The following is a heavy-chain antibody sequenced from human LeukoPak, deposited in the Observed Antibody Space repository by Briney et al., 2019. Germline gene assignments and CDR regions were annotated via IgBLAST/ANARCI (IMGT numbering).Heavy chain of an antibody. CDR3: ARDQGITMVRGLYYYYGMDV. J-gene: IGHJ6*02. D-gene: IGHD3-10*01. V-gene: IGHV1-18*01. CDR2: ISAYNGNT. Sequence: ASVKVSCKASGYTFTSYGISWVRQAPGQGLEWMGWISAYNGNTNYAQKLQGRVTMTTDTSTSTAYMELRSLRSDDTAVYYCARDQGITMVRGLYYYYGMDVWGQGTTVTVSS. CDR1: GYTFTSYG.